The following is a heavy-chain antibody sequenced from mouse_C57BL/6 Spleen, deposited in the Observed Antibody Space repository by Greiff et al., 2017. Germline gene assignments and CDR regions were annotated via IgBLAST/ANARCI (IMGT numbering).Heavy chain of an antibody. CDR1: GYTFTSYG. CDR2: IYPRSGNT. Sequence: VKLQESGAELARPGASVKLSCKASGYTFTSYGISWVKQRTGQGLEWIGEIYPRSGNTYYNEKFKGKATLTADKSSSTAYMELRSLTSEDSAVYFCARNPTTVVAGDYFDYWGQGTTLTVSS. CDR3: ARNPTTVVAGDYFDY. D-gene: IGHD1-1*01. J-gene: IGHJ2*01. V-gene: IGHV1-81*01.